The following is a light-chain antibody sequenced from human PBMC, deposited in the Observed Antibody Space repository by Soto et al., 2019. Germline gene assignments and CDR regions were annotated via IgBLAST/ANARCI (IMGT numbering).Light chain of an antibody. CDR2: EVS. Sequence: QSALTQPASVSGSPGQSITISCTGTSSDIGAYDYVSWYQQHPGKAPKLMIFEVSDRPSGVPDRFSGSKSGNTASLTISGLQAEDEADYYCCSYAGSYTLVFGGGTKLTVL. V-gene: IGLV2-11*01. J-gene: IGLJ2*01. CDR1: SSDIGAYDY. CDR3: CSYAGSYTLV.